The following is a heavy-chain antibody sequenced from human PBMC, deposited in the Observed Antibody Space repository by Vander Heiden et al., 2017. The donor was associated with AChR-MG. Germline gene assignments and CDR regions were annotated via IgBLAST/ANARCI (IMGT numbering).Heavy chain of an antibody. J-gene: IGHJ4*02. Sequence: EVQLLESGGGLVQPGGSLRLSCAASGFTFSSYAMSGVRQAPGKGLEWVSAISGSGGSTYYADSVKGRFTISRDNSKNTLYLQMNSLRAEDTAVYYCAPETYYYDSSGYFGSAPPKYWGQGTLVTVSS. D-gene: IGHD3-22*01. CDR2: ISGSGGST. CDR1: GFTFSSYA. V-gene: IGHV3-23*01. CDR3: APETYYYDSSGYFGSAPPKY.